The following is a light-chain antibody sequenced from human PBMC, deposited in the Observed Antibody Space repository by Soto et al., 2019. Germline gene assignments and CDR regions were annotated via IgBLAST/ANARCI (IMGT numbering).Light chain of an antibody. CDR3: QQYNNWPRT. CDR2: GAS. J-gene: IGKJ1*01. Sequence: EVVMTQSPATLSVSPGERATLSCGASQTVSTSLAWYQHKPGQAPRLLIYGASTRATAIPARFSGSGSGTEFTLTISSLQSEDFAVYYCQQYNNWPRTFGQGTKVEIK. V-gene: IGKV3-15*01. CDR1: QTVSTS.